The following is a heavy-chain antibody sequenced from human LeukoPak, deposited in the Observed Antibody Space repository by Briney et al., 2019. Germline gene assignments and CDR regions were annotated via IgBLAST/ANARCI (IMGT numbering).Heavy chain of an antibody. CDR2: KYYRSKLYN. Sequence: SQTLSLTCAISGDSVSSNSATWNWLRQSPSRGLEWLGRKYYRSKLYNDYAVSVKSRITINPDASKNQFSLQLNSVTPEDTAVYYCVRTSSGQSAFDIWGQGTMVTVSS. CDR3: VRTSSGQSAFDI. V-gene: IGHV6-1*01. CDR1: GDSVSSNSAT. J-gene: IGHJ3*02. D-gene: IGHD6-6*01.